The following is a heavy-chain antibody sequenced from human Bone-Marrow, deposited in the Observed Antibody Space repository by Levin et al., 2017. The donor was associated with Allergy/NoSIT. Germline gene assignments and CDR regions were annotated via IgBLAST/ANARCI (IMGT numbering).Heavy chain of an antibody. CDR2: MHYSGSI. Sequence: PSETLSLTCNVSGGAVSSNHYYWGWIRQPPGKGLEWIGSMHYSGSIYYNPSLKSRVTLSMDTSKNQFSLKLNSMTAADTAVYYCKAEIVVVPATGDWFDPWGQGTLVTVSS. J-gene: IGHJ5*02. CDR3: KAEIVVVPATGDWFDP. CDR1: GGAVSSNHYY. V-gene: IGHV4-39*01. D-gene: IGHD2-21*02.